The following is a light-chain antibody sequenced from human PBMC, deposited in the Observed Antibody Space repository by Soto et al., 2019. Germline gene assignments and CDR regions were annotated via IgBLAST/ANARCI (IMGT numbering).Light chain of an antibody. CDR1: QSVSDR. J-gene: IGKJ4*01. CDR3: QQNNNCLP. Sequence: EVVVTQSPATLSVSPGETATLSCRASQSVSDRLAWYQQKPGQAPRLLVYGASTRATGFPPRFRGSGSGTEFPLTISSLDFDDSGFYFCQQNNNCLPSGGGTKVEIK. CDR2: GAS. V-gene: IGKV3-15*01.